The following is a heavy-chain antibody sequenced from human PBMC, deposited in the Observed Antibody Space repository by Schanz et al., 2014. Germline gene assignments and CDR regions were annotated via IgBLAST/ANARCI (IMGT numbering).Heavy chain of an antibody. V-gene: IGHV3-23*04. Sequence: EVQLAESGGGLVQPGGSLRLSCAASTFTFSSDWMTWVRQAPGKGLEWVAAVSSRSDEIKYADSVRGRFTISRDNSRSTMYLQMNSLRAEDTAVYFCAKDLRVDCGDGCFNWYFDLWGRGTLVTVSS. CDR3: AKDLRVDCGDGCFNWYFDL. CDR2: VSSRSDEI. J-gene: IGHJ2*01. D-gene: IGHD2-21*02. CDR1: TFTFSSDW.